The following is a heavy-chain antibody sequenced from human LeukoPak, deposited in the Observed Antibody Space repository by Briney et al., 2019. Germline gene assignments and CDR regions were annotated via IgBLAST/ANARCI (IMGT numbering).Heavy chain of an antibody. Sequence: ASVKVSCKASGYTFTSYDINWVRQAPGQGLEWMGWISAYNGNTNYAQKLQGRVTMTTDTSTSTAYMELRSLRSDDTAVYYCARVATVETYDFWSGLYYYYMDVWGKGTTVTVSS. V-gene: IGHV1-18*01. CDR3: ARVATVETYDFWSGLYYYYMDV. CDR1: GYTFTSYD. D-gene: IGHD3-3*01. CDR2: ISAYNGNT. J-gene: IGHJ6*03.